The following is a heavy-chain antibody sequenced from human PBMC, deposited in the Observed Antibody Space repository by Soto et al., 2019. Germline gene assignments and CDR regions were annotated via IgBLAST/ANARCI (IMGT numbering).Heavy chain of an antibody. CDR3: ARDEGGSLSSYYYYGMDV. Sequence: QVQLQESGPGLVKPSETLSLTCTVSGGSVSSGSYYWSWIRQPPGKGLEWIGYIYYSGSTNYNPSLKRRVTISVDTSKNQFSLKLSSVTAADTAVYYCARDEGGSLSSYYYYGMDVWGQGTTVTVSS. CDR2: IYYSGST. J-gene: IGHJ6*02. CDR1: GGSVSSGSYY. D-gene: IGHD3-16*01. V-gene: IGHV4-61*01.